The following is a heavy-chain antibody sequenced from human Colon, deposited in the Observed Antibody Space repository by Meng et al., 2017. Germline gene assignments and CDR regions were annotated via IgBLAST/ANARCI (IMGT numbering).Heavy chain of an antibody. D-gene: IGHD6-19*01. CDR1: CGSFSGYY. CDR3: ARERLSSGWYGGRWFDP. CDR2: INHSGST. Sequence: LHHVVADMFNPSETLSLTCAVYCGSFSGYYWSWIRQPPGKGLEWIGEINHSGSTNYNPSLKSRVTISVDTSKNQFSLKLSSVTAADTAVYYCARERLSSGWYGGRWFDPWGQGTLVTVSS. J-gene: IGHJ5*02. V-gene: IGHV4-34*01.